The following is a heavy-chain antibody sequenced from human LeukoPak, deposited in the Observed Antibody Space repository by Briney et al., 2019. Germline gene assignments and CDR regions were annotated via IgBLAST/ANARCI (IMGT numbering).Heavy chain of an antibody. V-gene: IGHV1-8*01. CDR2: MNPNSGNT. CDR3: AREVGIRYFDWLRAKNWCDP. Sequence: ASVKVSCKASGYTFTSYDINSVRQATGQGLEWMGWMNPNSGNTRCAQKFQGRVTMTRNTSISTAYMELSSLRSEDTAVYYCAREVGIRYFDWLRAKNWCDPWGEGTLVTVS. CDR1: GYTFTSYD. J-gene: IGHJ5*02. D-gene: IGHD3-9*01.